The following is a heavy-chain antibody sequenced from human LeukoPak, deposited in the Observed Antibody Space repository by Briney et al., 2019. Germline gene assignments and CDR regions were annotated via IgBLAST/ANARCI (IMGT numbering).Heavy chain of an antibody. CDR2: IRSKANSYAT. CDR1: GFTFSGSA. J-gene: IGHJ6*03. V-gene: IGHV3-73*01. Sequence: GGSLRLSCAASGFTFSGSAMHWVRQASGKGLEWVGRIRSKANSYATAYAASVKGRFTISRDDSKNTAYLQMNSLKTEDTAVYYCTLSYSSSSSTDYYYYMDVWAKGPRSPSP. CDR3: TLSYSSSSSTDYYYYMDV. D-gene: IGHD6-6*01.